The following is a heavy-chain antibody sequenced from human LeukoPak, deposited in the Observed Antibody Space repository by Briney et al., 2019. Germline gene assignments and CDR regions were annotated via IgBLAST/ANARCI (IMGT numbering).Heavy chain of an antibody. Sequence: PSETLSLTCTVSGGSISSSSYYWGWLRQPPGKGLEWIGSTYYSGSTYYNPSLKSRVTISVDTSKNQFSLKLSSVTAADTAVYYCASGLGAGATRSYYYYYGMDVWGQGTTVTVSS. CDR3: ASGLGAGATRSYYYYYGMDV. CDR1: GGSISSSSYY. CDR2: TYYSGST. J-gene: IGHJ6*02. V-gene: IGHV4-39*01. D-gene: IGHD1-26*01.